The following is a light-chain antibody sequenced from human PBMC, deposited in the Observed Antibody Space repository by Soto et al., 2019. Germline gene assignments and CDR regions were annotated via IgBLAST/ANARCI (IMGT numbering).Light chain of an antibody. CDR2: EVR. CDR1: MRDIGAYNL. V-gene: IGLV2-14*01. J-gene: IGLJ2*01. Sequence: QSALTQPASVSGSPGQSITIFCAGTMRDIGAYNLVSWYQQHPGRAPQLIIYEVRNRPSGSSFRFSGSKSGNTASLTISGLQAEDEADYYCSSFTSRSSLIFGGGTKLIVL. CDR3: SSFTSRSSLI.